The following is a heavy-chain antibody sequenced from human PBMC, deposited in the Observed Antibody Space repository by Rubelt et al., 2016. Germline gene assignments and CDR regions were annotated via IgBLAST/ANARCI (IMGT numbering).Heavy chain of an antibody. CDR1: GGTFSSYA. Sequence: QVQLVQSGAEVKKPGSSVKVSCKASGGTFSSYAISWVRQAPGQGLEWMGRIIPILGIANYAQKFQGRVTSTADKSTSTAYMELSSLRSEDTAVYYCARGDDFWSGYYIDYWGQGTLVTVSS. D-gene: IGHD3-3*01. J-gene: IGHJ4*02. CDR2: IIPILGIA. CDR3: ARGDDFWSGYYIDY. V-gene: IGHV1-69*09.